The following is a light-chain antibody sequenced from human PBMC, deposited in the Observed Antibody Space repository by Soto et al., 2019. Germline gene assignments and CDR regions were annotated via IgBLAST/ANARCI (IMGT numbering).Light chain of an antibody. J-gene: IGKJ2*01. CDR3: KQYGRSPFT. CDR2: GAS. V-gene: IGKV3-20*01. Sequence: EVVLTQSPVTLSLSPGERATLSCRASQRIANNFLAWFQQKPGQPPTLRIYGASTRASGIPDRFSGSGSGTDFALTISRLEPGDFAVYYCKQYGRSPFTFGQGTKLQIK. CDR1: QRIANNF.